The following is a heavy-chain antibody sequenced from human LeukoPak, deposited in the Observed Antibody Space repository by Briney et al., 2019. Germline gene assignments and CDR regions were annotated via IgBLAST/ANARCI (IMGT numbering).Heavy chain of an antibody. D-gene: IGHD5-24*01. Sequence: ASVKVSCKASGGTFSSYAISWVRQAPGQGLEWMGGIIPIFGTANYAQKFQGRVTITADESTSTAYMELSSLRSEDTAVYYCARGARDGYNLAFDYWGQGTLVTVSS. CDR2: IIPIFGTA. CDR1: GGTFSSYA. J-gene: IGHJ4*02. V-gene: IGHV1-69*13. CDR3: ARGARDGYNLAFDY.